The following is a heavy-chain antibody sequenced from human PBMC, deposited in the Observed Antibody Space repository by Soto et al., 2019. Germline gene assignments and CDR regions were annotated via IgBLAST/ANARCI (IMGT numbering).Heavy chain of an antibody. CDR2: IWYDGSNK. V-gene: IGHV3-33*01. CDR3: ARESGGIPGGRAEWLTRNERRYYYYGMDV. Sequence: GGSLRLSCAASGFTFSSYGMHWVRQAPGKGLEWVAVIWYDGSNKYYADSVKGRFTISRDNSKNTLYLQMNSLRAEDTAVYYCARESGGIPGGRAEWLTRNERRYYYYGMDVWGQGTTVTVSS. J-gene: IGHJ6*02. CDR1: GFTFSSYG. D-gene: IGHD3-3*01.